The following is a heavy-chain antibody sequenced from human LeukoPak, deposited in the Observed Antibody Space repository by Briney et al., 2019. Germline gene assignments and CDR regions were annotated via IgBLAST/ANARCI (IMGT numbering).Heavy chain of an antibody. CDR2: ISYDGSNK. J-gene: IGHJ4*02. V-gene: IGHV3-30*03. Sequence: PGGSLRLSCAASGFTFSSYSMNWVRQAPGKGLEWVAVISYDGSNKYYADSVKGRFTISRDNSKNTLYLQMNSLRAEDTAVYYCARGYSYLDYWGRGTLVTVSS. CDR3: ARGYSYLDY. D-gene: IGHD5-18*01. CDR1: GFTFSSYS.